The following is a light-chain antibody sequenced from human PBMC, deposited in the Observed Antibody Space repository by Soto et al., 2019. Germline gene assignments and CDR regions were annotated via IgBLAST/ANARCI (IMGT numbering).Light chain of an antibody. CDR1: QSVGNF. Sequence: DIQMTQSPSSLSASVGDRVTITCRASQSVGNFLNWYQQKPGLPHKYLIYAASNLQSGVPSRFSGSGSGTDFTLTISNLQPEDFATYYCQQSFTTWTFGQGTKVEVK. CDR2: AAS. J-gene: IGKJ1*01. CDR3: QQSFTTWT. V-gene: IGKV1-39*01.